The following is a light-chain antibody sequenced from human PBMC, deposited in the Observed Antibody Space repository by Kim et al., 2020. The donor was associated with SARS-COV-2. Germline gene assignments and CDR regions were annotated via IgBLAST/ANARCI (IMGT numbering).Light chain of an antibody. CDR3: QSYDSSNQV. V-gene: IGLV6-57*02. CDR1: SGSIASNY. J-gene: IGLJ3*02. Sequence: NFMLTQPHSASESPGKTVTISCTGSSGSIASNYVQWYQQRPGSAPTTVIYEDNQRPSGVPDRFSGSIDSSSNSASLTISGLKTEDEADYYCQSYDSSNQVFGGGTKLTVL. CDR2: EDN.